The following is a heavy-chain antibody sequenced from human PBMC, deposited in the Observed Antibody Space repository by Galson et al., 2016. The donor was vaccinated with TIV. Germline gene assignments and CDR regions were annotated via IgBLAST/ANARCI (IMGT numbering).Heavy chain of an antibody. CDR3: TRDSSSSSSRNLDY. J-gene: IGHJ4*02. CDR2: ISSSSSTT. D-gene: IGHD6-6*01. Sequence: SLRLSCAASGFTFSSHGIHWVRQAPGKGLEWVSYISSSSSTTYYADSVKGRFTISRDNAKNSLYLQMNSLRAEDTAVYYCTRDSSSSSSRNLDYWGQGTLVTVSS. CDR1: GFTFSSHG. V-gene: IGHV3-48*01.